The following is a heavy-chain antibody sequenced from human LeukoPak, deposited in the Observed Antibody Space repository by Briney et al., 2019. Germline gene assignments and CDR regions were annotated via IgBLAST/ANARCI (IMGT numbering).Heavy chain of an antibody. J-gene: IGHJ4*02. Sequence: ASVKVSCKASGYTFTSYGISWVRQAPGQGLEWMGWISAYNGNTNYAQKLQGRVTMTTDTSTSTAYMELSSLRSEDTAVYYCAGTCSSTSCYPLNFDYWGQGTLVTVSS. CDR3: AGTCSSTSCYPLNFDY. V-gene: IGHV1-18*01. CDR1: GYTFTSYG. CDR2: ISAYNGNT. D-gene: IGHD2-2*01.